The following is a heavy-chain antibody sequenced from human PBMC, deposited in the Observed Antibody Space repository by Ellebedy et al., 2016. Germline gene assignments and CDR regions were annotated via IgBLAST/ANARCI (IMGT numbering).Heavy chain of an antibody. CDR2: IRSKAYGGTT. J-gene: IGHJ4*02. V-gene: IGHV3-49*03. CDR1: GFTFGDYA. Sequence: GESLKISCTASGFTFGDYAMSWFRQAPGKGLEWVGFIRSKAYGGTTEYAASVKGRFTISRDDSKSIAYLQMNSLKTEDTAVYYCTRDSFSSGYYYTRFDYWGQGTLVTVSS. D-gene: IGHD3-22*01. CDR3: TRDSFSSGYYYTRFDY.